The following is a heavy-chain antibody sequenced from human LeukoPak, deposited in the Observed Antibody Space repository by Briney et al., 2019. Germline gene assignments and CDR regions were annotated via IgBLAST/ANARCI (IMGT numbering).Heavy chain of an antibody. CDR2: ISAYNGNT. J-gene: IGHJ4*02. Sequence: ASVEVSCKASGYTFTSYGISWVRQAPGQGLEWMGWISAYNGNTNYAQKLQGRVTMTTDTSTSTAYMELRSLRSDDTAVYYCARATYYYDSSGSSFDYWGQGTLVTVSS. CDR3: ARATYYYDSSGSSFDY. CDR1: GYTFTSYG. D-gene: IGHD3-22*01. V-gene: IGHV1-18*01.